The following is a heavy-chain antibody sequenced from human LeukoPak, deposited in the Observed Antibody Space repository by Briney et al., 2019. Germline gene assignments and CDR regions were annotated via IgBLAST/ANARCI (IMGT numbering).Heavy chain of an antibody. V-gene: IGHV1-8*02. D-gene: IGHD3-10*01. CDR3: ARGGVGFGELFYYYMDV. Sequence: ASVKVSCKASGYTFTGYYMHWVRQAPGQGLEWMGWMNPNSGNTGYAQKFQGRVTMTRNTSISTAYMELSSLRSEDTAVYYCARGGVGFGELFYYYMDVWGKGTTVTISS. J-gene: IGHJ6*03. CDR1: GYTFTGYY. CDR2: MNPNSGNT.